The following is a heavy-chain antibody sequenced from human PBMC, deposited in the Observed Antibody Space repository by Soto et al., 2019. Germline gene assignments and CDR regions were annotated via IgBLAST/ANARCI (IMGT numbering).Heavy chain of an antibody. CDR1: GFTFDDYA. V-gene: IGHV3-9*01. CDR3: AKDMGLYDYIWGSSYFDY. D-gene: IGHD3-16*01. CDR2: ISWNSGSI. Sequence: EVQLVESGGGLVQPGRSLRLSCAASGFTFDDYAMHWVRQAPGKGLEGVSGISWNSGSIGYADSVKGRFTISRDNAKNSLYLQMNSLRAEDTALYYCAKDMGLYDYIWGSSYFDYWGQGTLVTVSS. J-gene: IGHJ4*02.